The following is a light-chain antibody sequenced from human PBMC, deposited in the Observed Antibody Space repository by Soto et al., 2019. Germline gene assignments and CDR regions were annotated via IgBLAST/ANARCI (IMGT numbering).Light chain of an antibody. J-gene: IGKJ1*01. CDR2: ETS. CDR1: QTISSW. V-gene: IGKV1-5*03. CDR3: QYYNDYCWT. Sequence: DIQLTQSPSTLSASVGDRVTITCRASQTISSWLAWYQQKPGKAPNLLIYETSNLESGVPSRFSGIRSGTEFTLTIRSLQSDDFATYYCQYYNDYCWTFGQGTKVEIK.